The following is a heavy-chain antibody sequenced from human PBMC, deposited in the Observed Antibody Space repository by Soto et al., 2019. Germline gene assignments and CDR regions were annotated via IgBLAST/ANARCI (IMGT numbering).Heavy chain of an antibody. V-gene: IGHV5-10-1*01. J-gene: IGHJ6*02. CDR3: ARSGYSSGWWVQSGDYYHYGMYX. D-gene: IGHD6-19*01. CDR2: IDPSDSYT. CDR1: GYSFTSYW. Sequence: VESLKISCQGSGYSFTSYWISWVRQMPGKGLELMGMIDPSDSYTNYSPSFQGHVTISADKSIITAYLQWSSLKASDTAMYYCARSGYSSGWWVQSGDYYHYGMYXWGQVTTVTLS.